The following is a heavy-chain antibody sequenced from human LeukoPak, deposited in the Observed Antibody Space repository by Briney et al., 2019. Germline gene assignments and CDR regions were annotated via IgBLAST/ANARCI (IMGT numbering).Heavy chain of an antibody. V-gene: IGHV3-21*01. J-gene: IGHJ3*02. D-gene: IGHD1-26*01. CDR1: GFTFSSYS. Sequence: GGSLRLSCAASGFTFSSYSMNWVRQAPGKGLEWVSSISSSSSYIYYADSVKGRFTISRDNAKNSLYLQMNSLRAEDTAVYYCARARRGSYLVDALDIWGQGTMVTVSS. CDR3: ARARRGSYLVDALDI. CDR2: ISSSSSYI.